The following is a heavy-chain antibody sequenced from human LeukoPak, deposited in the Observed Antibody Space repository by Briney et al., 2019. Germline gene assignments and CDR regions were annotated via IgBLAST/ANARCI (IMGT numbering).Heavy chain of an antibody. V-gene: IGHV3-23*01. Sequence: GGSLRLSCAPSGFTFSSYAMSWVGQAPGKGLEWVSAISGSGGSTYYADSVKGRFTISRDNSKNTLYLQMNSLRAEDTAVYYCAKGARPSYYYYYMDVWGKGTTVTVSS. J-gene: IGHJ6*03. CDR3: AKGARPSYYYYYMDV. CDR2: ISGSGGST. CDR1: GFTFSSYA. D-gene: IGHD6-6*01.